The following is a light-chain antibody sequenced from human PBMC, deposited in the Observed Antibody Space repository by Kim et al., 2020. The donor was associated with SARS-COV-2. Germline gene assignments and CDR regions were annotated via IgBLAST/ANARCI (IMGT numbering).Light chain of an antibody. CDR1: QSVGSL. CDR3: QQRTNWPLT. J-gene: IGKJ4*01. CDR2: DAS. V-gene: IGKV3-11*01. Sequence: EIVLTKSPATLSVSPGERATLSCRASQSVGSLLAWYQQKPGQGPSLLIYDASNRATGIPARFSGSGSGTDFTLTISSLEPEDFAVYYCQQRTNWPLTFGGGTKVDIK.